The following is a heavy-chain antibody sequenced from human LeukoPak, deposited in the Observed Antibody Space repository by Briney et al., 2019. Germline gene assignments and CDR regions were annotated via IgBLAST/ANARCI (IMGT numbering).Heavy chain of an antibody. CDR1: GFTFSNSG. Sequence: GGSLRLSCEASGFTFSNSGMSWVRQAPGRGLEWVSTINYSGGTTGGAGSVEGRFTVSRDYSMYRLYLQMSSLRAEDTAIHDCAKVPFSVYGAGRPPVMDVWGQGTTVAVSS. CDR3: AKVPFSVYGAGRPPVMDV. J-gene: IGHJ6*02. V-gene: IGHV3-23*01. CDR2: INYSGGTT. D-gene: IGHD3-10*01.